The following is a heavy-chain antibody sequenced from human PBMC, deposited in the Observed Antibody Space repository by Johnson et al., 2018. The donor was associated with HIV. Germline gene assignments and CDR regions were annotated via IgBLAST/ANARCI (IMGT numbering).Heavy chain of an antibody. J-gene: IGHJ3*02. V-gene: IGHV3-30*18. CDR3: AKPPSMGADAFDI. CDR2: ISYDGSNK. D-gene: IGHD3-16*01. CDR1: GFTFSDYY. Sequence: QMQLVESGGGVVQPGRSLRLSCAASGFTFSDYYMTWIRQAPGKGLEWVAVISYDGSNKYYADSLRGRFNISRDNPKNTLYLQMNSLRAEDTGVYYCAKPPSMGADAFDIWGQGTMVTVSS.